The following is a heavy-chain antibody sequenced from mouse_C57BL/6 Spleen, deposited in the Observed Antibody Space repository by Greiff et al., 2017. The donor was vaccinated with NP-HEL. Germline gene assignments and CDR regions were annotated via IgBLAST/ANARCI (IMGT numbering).Heavy chain of an antibody. CDR3: ARKADGYWYFDV. CDR1: GYTFTSYW. V-gene: IGHV1-72*01. Sequence: VQLQQPGAELVKPGASVKLSCKASGYTFTSYWMHWVKQRPGRGLAWIGRIGPNSGGTKYNEKVKSKATLTVYKPSSTAYMQRSSLTSEDSAVYYCARKADGYWYFDVWGTGTTVTVSS. CDR2: IGPNSGGT. D-gene: IGHD2-3*01. J-gene: IGHJ1*03.